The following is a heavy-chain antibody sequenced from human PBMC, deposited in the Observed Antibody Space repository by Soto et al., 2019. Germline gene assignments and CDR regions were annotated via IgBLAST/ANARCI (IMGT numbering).Heavy chain of an antibody. Sequence: GDSVNGSCKASGYTFTSYGISWVRQARGQGLEWMGWISAYNGNTNYAQKLQGRVTMTTDTSTSTAYMELRSLRSDDTAVYYCAREAGHEYERSFNILRQGIRVIVS. D-gene: IGHD3-3*01. J-gene: IGHJ3*02. CDR3: AREAGHEYERSFNI. CDR2: ISAYNGNT. V-gene: IGHV1-18*04. CDR1: GYTFTSYG.